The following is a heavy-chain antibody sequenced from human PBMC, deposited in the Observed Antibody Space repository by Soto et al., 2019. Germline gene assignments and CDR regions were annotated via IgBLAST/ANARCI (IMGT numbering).Heavy chain of an antibody. Sequence: QMQLVQSGPEVKKPGTSVKVSCKASGFTFSSSAVQWVRQARGQRLEWIGWVVVGNGDTNYAQRFQERVTITRAMPTSTADREGGGVSSDTRPVFYWGACGLAADVHHDDGRDLRGR. V-gene: IGHV1-58*01. D-gene: IGHD6-13*01. CDR1: GFTFSSSA. J-gene: IGHJ2*01. CDR3: GACGLAADVHHDDGRDL. CDR2: VVVGNGDT.